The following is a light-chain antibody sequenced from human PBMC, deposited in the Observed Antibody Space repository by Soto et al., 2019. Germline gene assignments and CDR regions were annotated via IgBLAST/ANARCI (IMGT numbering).Light chain of an antibody. CDR3: QEGSTLLT. V-gene: IGKV1-39*01. CDR1: QSVSTY. CDR2: AAS. Sequence: DIQITQSPSSLSTSVGDRVTITCRTSQSVSTYLNWYQQRPGKAPKLLIYAASSLESVVPSRFSGSGSGTDFTLTISSLQPEGFATYYCQEGSTLLTVGGGTRVEIK. J-gene: IGKJ4*01.